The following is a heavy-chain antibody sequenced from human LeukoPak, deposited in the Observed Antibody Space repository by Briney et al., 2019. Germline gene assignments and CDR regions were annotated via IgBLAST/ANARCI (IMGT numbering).Heavy chain of an antibody. D-gene: IGHD3-22*01. CDR1: GGTFSSYA. CDR2: IIPIFGAA. Sequence: GASVKVSCKASGGTFSSYAISWVRQAPGQGLEWMGGIIPIFGAANYAQKFQGRVTITADKSTSTAYMELSSLRSEDTAVYYCARDKPDYYDSSGYYYFDYWGQGTLVTVSS. CDR3: ARDKPDYYDSSGYYYFDY. V-gene: IGHV1-69*06. J-gene: IGHJ4*02.